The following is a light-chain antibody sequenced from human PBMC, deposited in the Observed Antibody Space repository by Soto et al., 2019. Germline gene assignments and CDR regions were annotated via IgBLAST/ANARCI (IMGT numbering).Light chain of an antibody. Sequence: EIVLTQSPGTLSLSPGERATLSCRASQIVSSTSLAWYQQKPGQAPRLLIYGASTRATGIPDRFSGSGSGTDFTLIISRLEPEDFATYYCQQYGSSPRKFGQGTKVEIK. CDR3: QQYGSSPRK. J-gene: IGKJ1*01. V-gene: IGKV3-20*01. CDR2: GAS. CDR1: QIVSSTS.